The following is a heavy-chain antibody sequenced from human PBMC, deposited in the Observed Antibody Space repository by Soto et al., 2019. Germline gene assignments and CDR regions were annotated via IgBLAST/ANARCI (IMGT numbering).Heavy chain of an antibody. Sequence: RSRTCTVSGGSIRSYYWTWSRQPAGKGLEWIGRIYSSGSANYNPSLRSRVTMSIDPSKNQFSLKLTSVAAADTAVYYCARDDYGDYGGDYYYYDMDVWGQGTTVTVS. D-gene: IGHD4-17*01. V-gene: IGHV4-4*07. CDR2: IYSSGSA. CDR3: ARDDYGDYGGDYYYYDMDV. CDR1: GGSIRSYY. J-gene: IGHJ6*02.